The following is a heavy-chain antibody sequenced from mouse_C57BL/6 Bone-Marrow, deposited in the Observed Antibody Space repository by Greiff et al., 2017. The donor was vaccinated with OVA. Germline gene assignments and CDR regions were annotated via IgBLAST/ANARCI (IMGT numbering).Heavy chain of an antibody. D-gene: IGHD1-1*01. CDR1: GFTFSSYA. CDR3: AREGYYGFPFAY. V-gene: IGHV5-4*01. Sequence: EVQLVESGGGLVKPGGSLKLSCAASGFTFSSYAMSWVRQTPEKRLEWVATISDGGSYTYYPDNVKGRFTISRDNAKNNLYLQMSHLKSEDTAMYYCAREGYYGFPFAYWGQGTLVTVSA. J-gene: IGHJ3*01. CDR2: ISDGGSYT.